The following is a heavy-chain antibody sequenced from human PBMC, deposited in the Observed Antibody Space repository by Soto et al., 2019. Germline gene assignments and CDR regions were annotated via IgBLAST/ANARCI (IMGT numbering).Heavy chain of an antibody. D-gene: IGHD3-3*02. CDR3: ARDIFGHVDAFDL. V-gene: IGHV1-18*01. Sequence: GASVKVSCKASGYIFSSFYINWVRQAPGQELEWMGWTSGYSGNSKYAQKFQGRVTMTTDTSTNTGYMEMRSLTSDDTAVYYCARDIFGHVDAFDLWGQGTMVTVSS. J-gene: IGHJ3*01. CDR1: GYIFSSFY. CDR2: TSGYSGNS.